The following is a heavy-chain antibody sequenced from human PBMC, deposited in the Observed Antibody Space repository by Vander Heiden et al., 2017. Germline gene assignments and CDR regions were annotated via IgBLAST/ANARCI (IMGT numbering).Heavy chain of an antibody. CDR1: GFTFSDHY. CDR3: ATSPSSGYN. J-gene: IGHJ1*01. Sequence: VQLVESGGGLVQPGGPLRLSCVGSGFTFSDHYMDWVRQAPGKGLEWVGRIRNKAASHTTAYAASVEGRFAISRDDSKNSLYLQLNSLKTEDTAMYYCATSPSSGYNWGQGTQVTVSS. CDR2: IRNKAASHTT. V-gene: IGHV3-72*01. D-gene: IGHD3-22*01.